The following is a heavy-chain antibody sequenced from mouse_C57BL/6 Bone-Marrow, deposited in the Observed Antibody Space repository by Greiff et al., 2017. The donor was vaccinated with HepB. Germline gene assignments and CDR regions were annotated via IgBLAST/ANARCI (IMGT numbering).Heavy chain of an antibody. Sequence: QVQLQQSGPELVKPGASVKISCKASGYSFTSYYIHWVKQRPGQGLEWIGWIYPGSGNTKYNEKFKGKATLTADTSSSTAYMQLSSLTSEDSAVYYCARSLGQGFDYWGQGTTLTVSS. CDR2: IYPGSGNT. V-gene: IGHV1-66*01. CDR1: GYSFTSYY. J-gene: IGHJ2*01. CDR3: ARSLGQGFDY. D-gene: IGHD3-3*01.